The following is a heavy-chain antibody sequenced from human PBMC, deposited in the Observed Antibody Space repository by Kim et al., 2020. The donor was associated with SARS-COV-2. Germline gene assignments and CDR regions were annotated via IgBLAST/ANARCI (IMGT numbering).Heavy chain of an antibody. J-gene: IGHJ4*02. D-gene: IGHD3-22*01. CDR3: ARERGWRYYYDSPRDY. Sequence: SETLSLTCTVSGGSISSSSYYWGWIRQPPGKGLEWIGSIYYSGSTYYNPSLKSRVTISVDTSKNQFSLKLSSVTAADTAVYYCARERGWRYYYDSPRDYWGQGTLVTVSS. V-gene: IGHV4-39*01. CDR2: IYYSGST. CDR1: GGSISSSSYY.